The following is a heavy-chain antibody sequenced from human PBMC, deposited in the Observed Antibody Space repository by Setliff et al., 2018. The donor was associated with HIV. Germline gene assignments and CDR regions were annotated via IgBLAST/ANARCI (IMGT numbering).Heavy chain of an antibody. CDR1: GDSFSGFY. D-gene: IGHD2-2*01. Sequence: PSETLSLTCDLYGDSFSGFYWSWIRQPPGKGLEWVGHIDHNGVTAYSPSLKSRVTISVDMSKRQFSLKITSLTAADTAVYYCAREGPFHQTTHTSNFFVDYWGQGALGTVPQ. V-gene: IGHV4-34*01. CDR3: AREGPFHQTTHTSNFFVDY. J-gene: IGHJ4*01. CDR2: IDHNGVT.